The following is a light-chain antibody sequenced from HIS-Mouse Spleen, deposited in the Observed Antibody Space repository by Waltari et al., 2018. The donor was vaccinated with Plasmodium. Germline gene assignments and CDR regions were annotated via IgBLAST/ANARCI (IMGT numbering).Light chain of an antibody. CDR2: GAS. V-gene: IGKV3-20*01. Sequence: EIVLTQSPGTLSLSPGERATLSCRASQSVSSSYLAWYQQKPGQAPRLLIYGASSRSTGSPDRFSGSGSGTDFTLTISRLEPEDFAVYYCQQYGSSPYTFGQRTKLEIK. J-gene: IGKJ2*01. CDR3: QQYGSSPYT. CDR1: QSVSSSY.